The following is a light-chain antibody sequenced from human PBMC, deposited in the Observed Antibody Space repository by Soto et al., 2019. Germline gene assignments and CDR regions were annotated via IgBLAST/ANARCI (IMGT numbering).Light chain of an antibody. J-gene: IGLJ1*01. CDR1: SSDVGGYNY. CDR3: SSDTTSGTYV. V-gene: IGLV2-14*01. CDR2: EVS. Sequence: QSVLTQPASVSGSPGQSITISCTGTSSDVGGYNYVSWYQQHPGKAPKLMISEVSHRPSGVSNRFSGSKSGNTASLTISGLQAEDEADYYCSSDTTSGTYVFGAGTKVTVL.